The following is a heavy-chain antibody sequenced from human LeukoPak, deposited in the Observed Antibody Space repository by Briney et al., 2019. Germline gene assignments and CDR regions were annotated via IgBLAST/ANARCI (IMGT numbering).Heavy chain of an antibody. CDR2: ISGSGGST. D-gene: IGHD2-8*01. V-gene: IGHV3-23*01. CDR3: ARDNGEWRLNWFDH. CDR1: GFTFSSYA. J-gene: IGHJ5*02. Sequence: GGSLRLSCAASGFTFSSYAMSWVRQAPGKGLEWVSAISGSGGSTYYADSVKGRFTISRDNSKNTLYLQMNSLRAEDTAVYYCARDNGEWRLNWFDHWGQGTLVTVSS.